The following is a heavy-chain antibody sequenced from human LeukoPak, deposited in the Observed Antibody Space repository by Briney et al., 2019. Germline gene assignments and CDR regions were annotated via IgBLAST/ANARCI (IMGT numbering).Heavy chain of an antibody. J-gene: IGHJ6*03. Sequence: ASVKVSCKASGYTFTGYYMHWVRQAPGQGLEWMGWISPNSGGTNYAQKFQGRVTMTRDTSISTAYMELSRLRSDDTAVYYCASSPIAAAGRASYYYMDVWGKGTTVTVSS. CDR3: ASSPIAAAGRASYYYMDV. D-gene: IGHD6-13*01. CDR1: GYTFTGYY. V-gene: IGHV1-2*02. CDR2: ISPNSGGT.